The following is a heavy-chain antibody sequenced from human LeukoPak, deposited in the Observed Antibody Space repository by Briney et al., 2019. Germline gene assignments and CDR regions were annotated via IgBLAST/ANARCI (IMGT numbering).Heavy chain of an antibody. V-gene: IGHV4-30-2*01. CDR1: GGSINSSGYS. D-gene: IGHD3-16*02. CDR2: IYHSGGT. Sequence: PSETLSLTCTVSGGSINSSGYSWSWIRQPPGKGLEWIGYIYHSGGTDSNPSLKSRVTISVDRSKNQFSLKMTSVTAADTAMYYCARVDWGGYRYHVFDIWGQGTMVTVSS. CDR3: ARVDWGGYRYHVFDI. J-gene: IGHJ3*02.